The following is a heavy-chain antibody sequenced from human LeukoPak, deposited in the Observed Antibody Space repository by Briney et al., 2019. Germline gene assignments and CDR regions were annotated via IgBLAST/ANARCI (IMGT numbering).Heavy chain of an antibody. J-gene: IGHJ4*02. CDR1: GFPFSSYG. Sequence: GGSLRLSCAGSGFPFSSYGMAWVRQAPGKGLEWVSSVSGSGTSTYYADSVRGRFTISRDNDKNTLDLQMNSLRAEDTALYYCARDRSLYYYDGSSYYGYWGQGILVTVSS. V-gene: IGHV3-23*01. CDR2: VSGSGTST. D-gene: IGHD3-22*01. CDR3: ARDRSLYYYDGSSYYGY.